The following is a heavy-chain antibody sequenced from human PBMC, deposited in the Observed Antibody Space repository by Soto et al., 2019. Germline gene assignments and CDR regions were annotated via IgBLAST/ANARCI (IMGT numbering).Heavy chain of an antibody. CDR2: TYYRSKWYN. J-gene: IGHJ6*02. V-gene: IGHV6-1*01. Sequence: PSQTLSLTCAISGDSVSSNSAAWNWIRQSPSRGLEWLGRTYYRSKWYNDYAVSVKSRITINPDTSKNQFSLQLNSVTPEDTAVYYCAREPHCSSWPYYYYYYGMDVWGQGTTVTVS. CDR1: GDSVSSNSAA. D-gene: IGHD6-13*01. CDR3: AREPHCSSWPYYYYYYGMDV.